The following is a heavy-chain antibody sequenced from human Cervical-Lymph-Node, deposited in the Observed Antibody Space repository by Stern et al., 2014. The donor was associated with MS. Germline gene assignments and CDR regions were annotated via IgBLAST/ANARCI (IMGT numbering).Heavy chain of an antibody. CDR2: TYHRSRWYY. V-gene: IGHV6-1*01. Sequence: VQLQQSGPGLVKPSQTLSLTCAISGDSVSSNRATWSWIRQSPSRGLEWLGRTYHRSRWYYDHALSVKSRVTISPDTSKNQFSLWLNSVTPEDTAVYYCARDVSSSPDAFDTWGQGTMVTVSS. D-gene: IGHD6-6*01. CDR1: GDSVSSNRAT. CDR3: ARDVSSSPDAFDT. J-gene: IGHJ3*02.